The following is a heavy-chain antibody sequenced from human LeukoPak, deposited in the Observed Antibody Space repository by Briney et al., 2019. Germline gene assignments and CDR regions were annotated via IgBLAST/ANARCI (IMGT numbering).Heavy chain of an antibody. V-gene: IGHV3-23*01. Sequence: PGXSLRHSCAASGFTFRRYAMRWVSQAQGKGVEWVSAISGSGGRTYYADSVKGGFTISRENTKKTLYMQINSLRAEDTAVYYCAKDKSKSSYQLPLDYWGQGTLVTVSS. CDR1: GFTFRRYA. D-gene: IGHD2-2*01. CDR2: ISGSGGRT. CDR3: AKDKSKSSYQLPLDY. J-gene: IGHJ4*02.